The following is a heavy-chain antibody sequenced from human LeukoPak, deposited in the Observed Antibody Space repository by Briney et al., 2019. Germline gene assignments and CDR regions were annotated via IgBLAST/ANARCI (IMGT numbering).Heavy chain of an antibody. D-gene: IGHD6-19*01. CDR3: AWGDSSGWYPIDY. CDR2: ISYDGSNK. J-gene: IGHJ4*02. V-gene: IGHV3-30*03. CDR1: GFTFSSYG. Sequence: GRSLRLSCAASGFTFSSYGMHWVRQAPGKGLEWVAVISYDGSNKYYADSVKGRFTISRDNSKNTLYLQMNSLRAEDTAVYYCAWGDSSGWYPIDYWGQGTLVTVSS.